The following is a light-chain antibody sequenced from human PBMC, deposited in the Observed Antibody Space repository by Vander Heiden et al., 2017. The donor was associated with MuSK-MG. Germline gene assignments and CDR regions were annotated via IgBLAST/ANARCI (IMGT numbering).Light chain of an antibody. CDR1: SSDVGGYNY. Sequence: QSALTQPRSVSGSPGQSVAISCIGTSSDVGGYNYVSWYRQHPGKAPNLMIFGINKRPSGVPGRFSGSKSGNTASLTISVLQGEDEAEYYCCSYAGSTGYVFGSGTKVTVL. CDR3: CSYAGSTGYV. CDR2: GIN. V-gene: IGLV2-11*01. J-gene: IGLJ1*01.